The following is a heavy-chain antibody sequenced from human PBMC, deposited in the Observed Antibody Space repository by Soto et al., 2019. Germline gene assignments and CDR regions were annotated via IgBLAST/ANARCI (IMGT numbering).Heavy chain of an antibody. CDR3: AMVDNYVTPTPQDV. J-gene: IGHJ6*02. Sequence: QVQLVQSGDEVRKPGSSVKVSCKASGYIFVNYGIAWVRQAPGQGLEWMGWISPYSGNTHYASKVQGRLTMTTDTXXGTASMDLGSMTSDDTAVDYCAMVDNYVTPTPQDVWGHGNTVTVSS. D-gene: IGHD3-16*01. CDR1: GYIFVNYG. V-gene: IGHV1-18*01. CDR2: ISPYSGNT.